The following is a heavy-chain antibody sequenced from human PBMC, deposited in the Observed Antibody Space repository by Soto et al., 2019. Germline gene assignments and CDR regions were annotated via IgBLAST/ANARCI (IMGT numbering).Heavy chain of an antibody. V-gene: IGHV4-31*03. Sequence: PSETLSLTCTVSGGSISSGGYYWSWIRQHPGKGLEWIGYIYYSGSTYYNPSLESRVTISVDTSKNQFSLKLSSVTAADTAVYYCARGNSYYENWFDPWGQGTLVTVSS. J-gene: IGHJ5*02. CDR3: ARGNSYYENWFDP. D-gene: IGHD1-26*01. CDR1: GGSISSGGYY. CDR2: IYYSGST.